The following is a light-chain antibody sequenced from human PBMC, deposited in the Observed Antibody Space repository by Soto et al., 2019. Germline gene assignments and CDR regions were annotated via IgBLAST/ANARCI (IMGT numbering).Light chain of an antibody. CDR1: QTISSN. Sequence: DIQMTQSPSSLSASVGDRVTIACRAGQTISSNLNWYQQKPGKASKLLIYAASTLLSGVPSRFSGSRSGTDFTLTISSLEPEDFAVYYCQQRSDWPPITFGQGTRLDI. V-gene: IGKV1-39*01. CDR3: QQRSDWPPIT. CDR2: AAS. J-gene: IGKJ5*01.